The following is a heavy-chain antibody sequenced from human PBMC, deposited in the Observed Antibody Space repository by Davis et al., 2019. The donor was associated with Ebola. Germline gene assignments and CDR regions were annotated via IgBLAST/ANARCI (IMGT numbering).Heavy chain of an antibody. Sequence: GESLKISCAASGFTFSTYSMNWVRQAPGKGLEWVSYISSSSSTIYYADSVKGRFTISRDNAKNSLYLQMNSLRAEDTAVYYCAREGYCGGGSCYYFDYWGQGTLVTVSS. V-gene: IGHV3-48*01. CDR3: AREGYCGGGSCYYFDY. CDR2: ISSSSSTI. D-gene: IGHD2-15*01. CDR1: GFTFSTYS. J-gene: IGHJ4*02.